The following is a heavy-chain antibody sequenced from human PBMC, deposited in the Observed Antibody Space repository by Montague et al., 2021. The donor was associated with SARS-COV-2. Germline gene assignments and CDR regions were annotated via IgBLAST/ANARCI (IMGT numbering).Heavy chain of an antibody. Sequence: SETLSLTCAVSGGSFSRYYWSWIRQPPGKGLEWIGEISQSGNTKYNLSLQRRVPISLDTSRNQFSLKLSSVTAADTAIDYCASLGDGIVPSPILGLGPYSALSDMDVWGKGTTVTVSS. CDR1: GGSFSRYY. CDR2: ISQSGNT. V-gene: IGHV4-34*01. D-gene: IGHD2-2*02. CDR3: ASLGDGIVPSPILGLGPYSALSDMDV. J-gene: IGHJ6*03.